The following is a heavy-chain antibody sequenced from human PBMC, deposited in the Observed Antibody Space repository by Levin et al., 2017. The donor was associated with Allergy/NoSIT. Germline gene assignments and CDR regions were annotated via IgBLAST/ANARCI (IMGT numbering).Heavy chain of an antibody. J-gene: IGHJ4*02. Sequence: PSETLSLTCAVYGGSFSGYYWSWIRQPPGKGLEWIGEINHSGSTNYNPSLKSRVTISVDTSKNQFSLKLSSVTAADTAVYYCARRSYGDYVRFDYWGQGTLVTVSS. V-gene: IGHV4-34*01. CDR1: GGSFSGYY. CDR2: INHSGST. CDR3: ARRSYGDYVRFDY. D-gene: IGHD4-17*01.